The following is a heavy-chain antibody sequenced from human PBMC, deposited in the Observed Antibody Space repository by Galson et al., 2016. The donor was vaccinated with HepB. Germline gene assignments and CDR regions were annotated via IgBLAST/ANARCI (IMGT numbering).Heavy chain of an antibody. V-gene: IGHV1-69*04. CDR1: GGTFSSYA. J-gene: IGHJ6*02. Sequence: SVKVSCKASGGTFSSYAFSWVRQAPGQGLEWMGRIVPILGMSNYAQKFQGRVTITADKSTSTVNMELSSLRSEDTVVYYCARDAVAVAGTLHFYFYGMDVWGQGTTVTVS. CDR3: ARDAVAVAGTLHFYFYGMDV. CDR2: IVPILGMS. D-gene: IGHD6-19*01.